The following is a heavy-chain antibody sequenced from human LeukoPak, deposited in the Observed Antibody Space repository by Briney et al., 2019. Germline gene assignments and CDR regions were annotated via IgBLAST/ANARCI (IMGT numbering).Heavy chain of an antibody. CDR1: GFTFSSYA. CDR3: AKDSGSGSYLDY. CDR2: ISGSGGST. D-gene: IGHD3-10*01. V-gene: IGHV3-23*01. Sequence: GGSLRLSCAATGFTFSSYAMSWVRQAPGKGLEWVSAISGSGGSTYYADSVKGRFTISRDNAKNSLYLQVNSLRVEDTAVYYCAKDSGSGSYLDYWGQGTLVTVSS. J-gene: IGHJ4*02.